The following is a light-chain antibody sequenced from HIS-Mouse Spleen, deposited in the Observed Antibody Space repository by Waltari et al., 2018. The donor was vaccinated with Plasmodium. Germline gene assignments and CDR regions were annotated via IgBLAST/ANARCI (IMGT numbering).Light chain of an antibody. CDR3: YSTDSSGKHRV. Sequence: SYELTQPPSVSVSPGQTARITCSGDALPTKYAYWYQQKSGQAPVMVIYEDSKRPSGIPERFSGSSSGTMATWTISGAQVEDEADYYCYSTDSSGKHRVFGGGTKLTVL. V-gene: IGLV3-10*01. CDR2: EDS. CDR1: ALPTKY. J-gene: IGLJ3*02.